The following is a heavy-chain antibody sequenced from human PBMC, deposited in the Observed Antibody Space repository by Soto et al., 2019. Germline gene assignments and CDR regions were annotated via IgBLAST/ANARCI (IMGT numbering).Heavy chain of an antibody. CDR1: GYTFTSYA. CDR3: ARGITMVRGVIITASGY. V-gene: IGHV1-3*01. J-gene: IGHJ4*02. Sequence: QVQLVQSGAEVKKPGASVKVSCKASGYTFTSYAMHWVRQAPGQRIEWMGWINAGNGNTKYSQKFQGRVTITRDTSASTAYMELSSLRSEDTAVYYCARGITMVRGVIITASGYWGQGTLVTVSS. CDR2: INAGNGNT. D-gene: IGHD3-10*01.